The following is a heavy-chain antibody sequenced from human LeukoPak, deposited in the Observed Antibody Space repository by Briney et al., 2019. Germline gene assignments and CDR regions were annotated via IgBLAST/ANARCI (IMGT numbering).Heavy chain of an antibody. CDR1: GFTFSGYW. CDR3: ARHGSWSFDY. CDR2: ITSGSGSNV. Sequence: GSLRLSCAASGFTFSGYWMSWVRQAPGKGLEWVSAITSGSGSNVYYTDSLKGRFTISRDNSKNTLYLHMNSLRAEDTAVYYCARHGSWSFDYWGQGTLLTVSA. V-gene: IGHV3-23*01. D-gene: IGHD6-13*01. J-gene: IGHJ4*02.